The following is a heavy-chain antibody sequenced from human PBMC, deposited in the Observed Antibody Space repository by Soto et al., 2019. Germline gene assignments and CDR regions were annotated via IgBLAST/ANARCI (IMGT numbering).Heavy chain of an antibody. D-gene: IGHD2-15*01. CDR1: GITFSNYW. CDR3: ATESCSGGSCYSVAFDI. J-gene: IGHJ3*02. V-gene: IGHV3-7*03. CDR2: IKQDGSEK. Sequence: PGGSLRLSCAASGITFSNYWMSWVRQAPGKGLEWVANIKQDGSEKNYVDSVKGRFTISRDNAKNSLYLQKNSLRAEDTAVYYCATESCSGGSCYSVAFDIWGQGTMVTVSS.